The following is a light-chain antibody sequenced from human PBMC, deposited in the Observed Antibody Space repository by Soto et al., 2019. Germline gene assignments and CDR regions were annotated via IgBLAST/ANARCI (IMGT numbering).Light chain of an antibody. CDR1: QSVGNY. CDR3: QQSYSTPLT. Sequence: DIQMTQSPSSLSASVGVRVTITCRASQSVGNYLNWYQQKPGKAPNLLIYVASTLQSGVPSRFSGSGSGIYFTLTSSSLQPEDFATYYCQQSYSTPLTFGGGTKVEIK. J-gene: IGKJ4*01. V-gene: IGKV1-39*01. CDR2: VAS.